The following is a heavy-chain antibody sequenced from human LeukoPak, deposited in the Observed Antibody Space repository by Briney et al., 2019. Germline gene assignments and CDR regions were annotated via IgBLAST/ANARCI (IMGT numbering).Heavy chain of an antibody. CDR3: ARAHNWKYGTFDY. D-gene: IGHD1-7*01. Sequence: GESLRLSCAASGFTFDDYGMSWVRQAPGKGLEWVSGLNRNGDITGYADSVKGRFIISRDNAKNSLYLQMNSLRAEDTAVYYCARAHNWKYGTFDYWGQGTLVTVSS. CDR1: GFTFDDYG. J-gene: IGHJ4*02. CDR2: LNRNGDIT. V-gene: IGHV3-20*04.